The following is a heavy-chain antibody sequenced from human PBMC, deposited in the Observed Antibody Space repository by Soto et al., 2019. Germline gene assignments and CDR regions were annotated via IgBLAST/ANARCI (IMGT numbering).Heavy chain of an antibody. CDR2: ISAYNGNT. CDR3: ARLLRYISVS. CDR1: GYPFTSYG. Sequence: ASVKVSCKDPGYPFTSYGISWVRQAPGQGLEWMGWISAYNGNTNYAQKLQGRVTMTTDTSTSTAYMELSSLRSDDTAVYYCARLLRYISVSWGQGSLVTVSS. J-gene: IGHJ5*02. V-gene: IGHV1-18*01. D-gene: IGHD1-26*01.